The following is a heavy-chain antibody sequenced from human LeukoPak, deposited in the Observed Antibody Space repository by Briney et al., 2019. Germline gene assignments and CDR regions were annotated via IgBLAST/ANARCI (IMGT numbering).Heavy chain of an antibody. CDR2: ISGSGGST. CDR1: GFTFSSYA. CDR3: AKGDCSGGSCYPNFDY. V-gene: IGHV3-23*01. Sequence: GGSLRLSCAASGFTFSSYAMSWLRQAPGKGLEWVSAISGSGGSTYYADSVKGRFTISRDNSKNTLYLQMNSLRAEDTAVYYCAKGDCSGGSCYPNFDYWGQGTLVTVSS. J-gene: IGHJ4*02. D-gene: IGHD2-15*01.